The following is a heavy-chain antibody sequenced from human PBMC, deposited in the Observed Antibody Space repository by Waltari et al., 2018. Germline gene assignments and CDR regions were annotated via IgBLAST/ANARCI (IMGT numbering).Heavy chain of an antibody. V-gene: IGHV1-69*05. Sequence: QVQLVQSGAEVKKPGSSVKVSCKASGGTFSSYAISWVRQAPGQGLEWMGGIIPIFGTANYAQKFQGRVTITTDESTSTAYMELSSLRSEDTAVYYCASPIRGYSAAAAGTGDAFDIWGQGTMVTVSS. D-gene: IGHD6-13*01. CDR2: IIPIFGTA. J-gene: IGHJ3*02. CDR3: ASPIRGYSAAAAGTGDAFDI. CDR1: GGTFSSYA.